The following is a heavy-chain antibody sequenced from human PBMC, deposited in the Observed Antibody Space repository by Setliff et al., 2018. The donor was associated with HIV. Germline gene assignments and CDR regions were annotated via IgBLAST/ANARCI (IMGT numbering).Heavy chain of an antibody. CDR3: ARVGLPYNSGRLDQ. CDR2: INHSGST. Sequence: SETLSLTCAVYGGSFSDYYWSWIRQPPGKGLEWIGEINHSGSTNYNPSLKSRVTISVDTSKSQFSLKLSSVTAADTAVYYCARVGLPYNSGRLDQWGQGSLVTVSS. J-gene: IGHJ4*02. V-gene: IGHV4-34*01. CDR1: GGSFSDYY. D-gene: IGHD5-18*01.